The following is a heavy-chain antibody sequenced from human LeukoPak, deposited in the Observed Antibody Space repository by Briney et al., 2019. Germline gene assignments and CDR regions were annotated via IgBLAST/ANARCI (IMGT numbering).Heavy chain of an antibody. Sequence: GGSLRLSCAASGFTFDDYAMHWVRQAQGKGLEWVSGISWNSGSIGYADSVKGRFTISRDNAKNSLYLQMNSLRAEDTALYYCAKDRASLDSSSWYAWGKTPEGIVGMDVWGQGTTVTVSS. J-gene: IGHJ6*02. CDR1: GFTFDDYA. CDR3: AKDRASLDSSSWYAWGKTPEGIVGMDV. D-gene: IGHD6-13*01. V-gene: IGHV3-9*01. CDR2: ISWNSGSI.